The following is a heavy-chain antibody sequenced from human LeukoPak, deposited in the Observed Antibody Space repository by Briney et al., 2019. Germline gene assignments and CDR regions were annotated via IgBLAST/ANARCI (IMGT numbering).Heavy chain of an antibody. D-gene: IGHD3-16*02. CDR2: MNPNSGKT. V-gene: IGHV1-8*01. J-gene: IGHJ4*02. CDR3: ARGMMITFGGVIVHDY. Sequence: GAAVTVSLKSSGYTFTIYDINWVRQATGQGLEWMGWMNPNSGKTGYAQKFQGRVTMTSNTSISTAYIELSSLRSEDTAVYYCARGMMITFGGVIVHDYWGKRTLLPVSS. CDR1: GYTFTIYD.